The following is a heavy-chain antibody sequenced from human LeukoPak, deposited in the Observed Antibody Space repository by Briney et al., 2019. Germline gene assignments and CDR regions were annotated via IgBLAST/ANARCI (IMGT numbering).Heavy chain of an antibody. D-gene: IGHD3-16*01. CDR1: GGSFSGYY. J-gene: IGHJ6*02. Sequence: SETLSLTCAVYGGSFSGYYWSWIRQPQGKGLEWIGEINHSGSTNYNPSLKSRVTISVDTSKNQFSLKLSSVTAADTAVYYCARGGGLYVWGAKYGMDVWGQGTTVTVSS. CDR2: INHSGST. V-gene: IGHV4-34*01. CDR3: ARGGGLYVWGAKYGMDV.